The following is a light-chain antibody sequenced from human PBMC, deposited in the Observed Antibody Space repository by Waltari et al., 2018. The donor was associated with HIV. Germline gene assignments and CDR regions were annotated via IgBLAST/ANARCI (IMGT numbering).Light chain of an antibody. CDR1: FSDVGRSNL. Sequence: QSALTQPASVSGSPGQSITISCTGTFSDVGRSNLVSWYQKHPGEAPKIMIYEVTKRPSGVSSRFSGSKSGNTASLTISGLQAEDEADYYCCSYAGSRIHVVFGGGTKLTVL. CDR2: EVT. V-gene: IGLV2-23*02. J-gene: IGLJ2*01. CDR3: CSYAGSRIHVV.